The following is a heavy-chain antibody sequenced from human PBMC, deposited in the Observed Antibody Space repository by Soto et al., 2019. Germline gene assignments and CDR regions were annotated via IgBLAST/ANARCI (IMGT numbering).Heavy chain of an antibody. D-gene: IGHD7-27*01. J-gene: IGHJ4*02. V-gene: IGHV1-3*01. Sequence: ASVKVSCKASGYTFTNYAIHWVRQAPGQRLEWMGWIIPGNVDTKYSQRFQGRVTITRDTSASTVYMELSSLRSEDTAVYYCETGGLGFDFDYWGQGTLVSVSS. CDR3: ETGGLGFDFDY. CDR2: IIPGNVDT. CDR1: GYTFTNYA.